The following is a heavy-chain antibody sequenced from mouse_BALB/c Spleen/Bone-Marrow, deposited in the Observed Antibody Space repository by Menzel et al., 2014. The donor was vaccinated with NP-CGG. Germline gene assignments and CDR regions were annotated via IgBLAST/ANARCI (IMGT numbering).Heavy chain of an antibody. CDR2: ISSGGSYT. V-gene: IGHV5-9-3*01. CDR3: ARHGITRLLDY. J-gene: IGHJ2*01. CDR1: GFTFSSYA. D-gene: IGHD2-4*01. Sequence: EVQRVESGGGLVKPGGSLKLSCAASGFTFSSYAMSWVRQTPEKRLEWVATISSGGSYTYYPDSVKGRFTISRDNAKNTLYLQMSSQRSKDTAMYYCARHGITRLLDYWGQGTTLTVSS.